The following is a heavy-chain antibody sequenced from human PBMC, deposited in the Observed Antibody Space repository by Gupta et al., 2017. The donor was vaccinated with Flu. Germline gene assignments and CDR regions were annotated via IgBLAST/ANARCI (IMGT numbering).Heavy chain of an antibody. CDR1: GFTFSSYA. Sequence: EVQLLESGGGLVQPGGSLRLSCAASGFTFSSYAMSWVRQAPGKGLEWVSAISGSGGSTYYADAVKGRFTISRDNSKNTLYLQMNRLRAEDTAVYYCAKSPWLESGYFDYWGQGTLVTVSS. CDR2: ISGSGGST. J-gene: IGHJ4*02. D-gene: IGHD3-3*01. CDR3: AKSPWLESGYFDY. V-gene: IGHV3-23*01.